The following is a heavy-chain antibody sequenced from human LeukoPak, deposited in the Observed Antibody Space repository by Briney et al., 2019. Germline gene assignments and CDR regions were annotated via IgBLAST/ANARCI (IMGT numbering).Heavy chain of an antibody. CDR3: ARDRGRVPTTGSAFDI. CDR2: ISYDGSNK. D-gene: IGHD1-14*01. V-gene: IGHV3-30*03. CDR1: GFTFSSYG. J-gene: IGHJ3*02. Sequence: PGGSLRLSCAASGFTFSSYGMHWVRQAPGKGPEWVAVISYDGSNKYYADSVKGRFTISRDNSKNTLSLELNSLRVEDTAVYYCARDRGRVPTTGSAFDIWGRGTMVTVSS.